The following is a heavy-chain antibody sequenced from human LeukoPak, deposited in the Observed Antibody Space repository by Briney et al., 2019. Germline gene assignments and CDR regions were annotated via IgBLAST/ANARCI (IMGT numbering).Heavy chain of an antibody. CDR3: AKESSGGWYFDY. V-gene: IGHV3-23*01. Sequence: GGSLRLSCVASGFTFGSNVMIWVRQAPGKGLEWVSSIPSSGGSTYYADSVKGRFTISRDNSKNSLYLQMNSLRAEDTAVYYCAKESSGGWYFDYWGQGTLVTVSS. D-gene: IGHD6-19*01. J-gene: IGHJ4*02. CDR1: GFTFGSNV. CDR2: IPSSGGST.